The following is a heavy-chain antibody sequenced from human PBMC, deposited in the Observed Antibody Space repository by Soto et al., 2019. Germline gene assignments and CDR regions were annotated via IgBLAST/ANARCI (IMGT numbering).Heavy chain of an antibody. CDR1: GFTFSKAW. CDR2: AKSKTVGGTT. V-gene: IGHV3-15*01. Sequence: PGGSLRLSCAASGFTFSKAWMSWVRQAPGKGLEWIGRAKSKTVGGTTDYAAPVKGRFTISRDDSKDTLYLQMNSLKIEDTAVYYCATSGALNSSWSWGQGTRVTVSS. CDR3: ATSGALNSSWS. J-gene: IGHJ4*02. D-gene: IGHD6-13*01.